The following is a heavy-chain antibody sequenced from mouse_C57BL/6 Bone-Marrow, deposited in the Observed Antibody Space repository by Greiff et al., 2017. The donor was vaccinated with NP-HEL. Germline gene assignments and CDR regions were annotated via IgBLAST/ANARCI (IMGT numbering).Heavy chain of an antibody. Sequence: QVQLQQSGTELVKPGASVKLSCKASGYTFTSYWMLWVKQRPGQGLEWIGNINPSNGGTNYNEKFKSKATLTVDKSSSTAYMQLSSLTSEDSAVYYCASGRIYYDYDEYAMDYWGQGTSVTVSS. J-gene: IGHJ4*01. D-gene: IGHD2-4*01. V-gene: IGHV1-53*01. CDR1: GYTFTSYW. CDR3: ASGRIYYDYDEYAMDY. CDR2: INPSNGGT.